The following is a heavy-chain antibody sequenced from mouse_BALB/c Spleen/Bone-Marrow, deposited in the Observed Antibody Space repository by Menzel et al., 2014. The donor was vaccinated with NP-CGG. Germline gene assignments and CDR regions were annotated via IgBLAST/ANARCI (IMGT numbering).Heavy chain of an antibody. CDR3: TRRSLLSDYYALDY. CDR1: GYTFTSFY. J-gene: IGHJ4*01. Sequence: GAELVKPGASVKLSCKASGYTFTSFYMYWVKQRPGQGLEWIGDINPSNGGTNFNEKFRKKATLTVDTSSSTAYMEFSSLTSEDSAVYYCTRRSLLSDYYALDYWGQGTSVTVSS. D-gene: IGHD6-1*01. CDR2: INPSNGGT. V-gene: IGHV1S81*02.